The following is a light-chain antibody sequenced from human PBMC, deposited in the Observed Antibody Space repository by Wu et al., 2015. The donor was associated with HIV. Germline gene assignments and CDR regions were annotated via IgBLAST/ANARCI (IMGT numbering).Light chain of an antibody. CDR3: QQRDDWPLT. CDR1: QNITKY. CDR2: DVI. Sequence: DIVLTQSPDTLSLPSGERATLSCRASQNITKYLAWYQQRLGQPPRLLIYDVINRATGIPVRFSGSGSATDFHLTISSLEPEDSAIYYCQQRDDWPLTFGGGTEGGDQT. J-gene: IGKJ4*01. V-gene: IGKV3-11*01.